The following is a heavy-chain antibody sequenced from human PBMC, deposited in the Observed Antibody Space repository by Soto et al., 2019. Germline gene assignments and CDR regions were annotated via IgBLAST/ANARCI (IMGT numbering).Heavy chain of an antibody. D-gene: IGHD6-6*01. CDR3: ARERPDGARLDP. CDR2: IYPSGST. J-gene: IGHJ5*02. V-gene: IGHV4-30-4*01. Sequence: QVQLQESGPGLVKPSQTLSLTCTVSGGSISSGDYYWRWIRQPPGKGLGWIGYIYPSGSTYYNPSLKSRVTISVDTSKNQCSLKLSSVTAADTAVYYCARERPDGARLDPWGQGTLVTVSS. CDR1: GGSISSGDYY.